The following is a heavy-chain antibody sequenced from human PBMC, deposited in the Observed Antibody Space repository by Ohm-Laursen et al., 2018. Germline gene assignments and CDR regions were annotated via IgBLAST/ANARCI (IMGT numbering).Heavy chain of an antibody. CDR3: ARPCSGGSCYLVY. J-gene: IGHJ4*02. CDR1: GGSISSSSYY. D-gene: IGHD2-15*01. Sequence: SDTLSLTCTVSGGSISSSSYYWGWIRQPPGKGLEWIGSSYYSGSTYYNPSLKSRVTLSVDTSKNQFSLKLSSVTAADTAVYYCARPCSGGSCYLVYWGQGTLVTVSS. V-gene: IGHV4-39*01. CDR2: SYYSGST.